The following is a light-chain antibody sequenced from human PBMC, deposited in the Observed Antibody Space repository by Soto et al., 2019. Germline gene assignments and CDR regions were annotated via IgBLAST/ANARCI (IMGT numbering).Light chain of an antibody. Sequence: QSLLTQPPSVSGSPGQSVAISCTGTSSYVGSYNRVSWYQQPPGTAPKVMIYEVSNRPSGVPDRFSGSKSGNTASLTISGLQAEDEADYYCSSYTSSNTYVFGTGTKATVL. CDR3: SSYTSSNTYV. V-gene: IGLV2-18*02. CDR2: EVS. CDR1: SSYVGSYNR. J-gene: IGLJ1*01.